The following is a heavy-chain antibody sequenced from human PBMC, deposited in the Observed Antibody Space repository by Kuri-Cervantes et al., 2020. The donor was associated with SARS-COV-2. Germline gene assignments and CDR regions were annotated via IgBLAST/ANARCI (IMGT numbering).Heavy chain of an antibody. J-gene: IGHJ4*02. V-gene: IGHV4-39*07. CDR2: IYYSGST. CDR1: GGSISSSSYY. Sequence: GSLRLSCTVSGGSISSSSYYWGWIRQSPGKGLEWIGSIYYSGSTYYNPSLKSRVAISVDTSKNQFSLKLSSVTAADTAVYYCAGGYLFDYWGQGTLVTVSS. CDR3: AGGYLFDY. D-gene: IGHD3-16*02.